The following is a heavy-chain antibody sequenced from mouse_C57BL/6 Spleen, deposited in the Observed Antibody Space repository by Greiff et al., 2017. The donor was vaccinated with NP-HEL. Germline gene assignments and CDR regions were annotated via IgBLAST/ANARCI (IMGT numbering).Heavy chain of an antibody. CDR2: IDPSDSYT. Sequence: QVQLQQPGAELVMPGASVKLSCKASGYTFTSYWMHWVKQRPGQGLEWIGEIDPSDSYTNYNQKFKGKSTLTVDKSSSTAYMQLSSLTSEDSAVYYCARGGLDYAMDYWGQGTSVTVSS. CDR1: GYTFTSYW. J-gene: IGHJ4*01. CDR3: ARGGLDYAMDY. D-gene: IGHD2-2*01. V-gene: IGHV1-69*01.